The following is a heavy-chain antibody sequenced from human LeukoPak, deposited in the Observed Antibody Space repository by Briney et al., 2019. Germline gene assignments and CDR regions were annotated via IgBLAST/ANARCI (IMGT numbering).Heavy chain of an antibody. D-gene: IGHD6-13*01. CDR3: ARDGSSSFSFYYGMDV. CDR1: GGSISSYY. V-gene: IGHV4-59*01. J-gene: IGHJ6*02. Sequence: SETLSLTCTVSGGSISSYYWSWIRQPPGKGLEWIGYIYYSGSTNYNPSLKSRVTISVDTSKNQFSLKLSSVTAADTAVYYCARDGSSSFSFYYGMDVWGQGTTVTVSS. CDR2: IYYSGST.